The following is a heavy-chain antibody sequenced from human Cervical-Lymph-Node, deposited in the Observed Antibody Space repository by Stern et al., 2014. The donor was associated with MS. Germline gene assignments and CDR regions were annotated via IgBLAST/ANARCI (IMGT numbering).Heavy chain of an antibody. D-gene: IGHD3-16*01. Sequence: QVQLQESGPGLVKPSGTLSLTCTVSGASLSGVNWWTWVRQPPGKGLEWIGQIFHTGNTNYNPSLRSRVFMLVDGSKAQFPLQLTPVTAADTAVYYCARGGGTDSPTYDYWGQGTLVTVS. CDR3: ARGGGTDSPTYDY. J-gene: IGHJ4*02. CDR1: GASLSGVNW. CDR2: IFHTGNT. V-gene: IGHV4-4*02.